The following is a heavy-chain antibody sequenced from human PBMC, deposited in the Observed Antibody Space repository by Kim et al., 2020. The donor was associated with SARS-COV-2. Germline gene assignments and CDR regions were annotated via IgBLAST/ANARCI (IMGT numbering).Heavy chain of an antibody. CDR3: ARDLLRGLRYFDWLSGGFDY. V-gene: IGHV3-30*04. D-gene: IGHD3-9*01. J-gene: IGHJ4*02. CDR1: GFTFSSYA. CDR2: ISYDGSNK. Sequence: GGSLRLSCAASGFTFSSYAMHWVRQAPGKGLEWVAVISYDGSNKYYADSVKGRFTISRDNSKNTLYLQMNSLRAEDTAVYYCARDLLRGLRYFDWLSGGFDYWGQGTLVTVSS.